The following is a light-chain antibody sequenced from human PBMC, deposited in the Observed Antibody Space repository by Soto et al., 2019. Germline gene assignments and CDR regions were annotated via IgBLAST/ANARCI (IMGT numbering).Light chain of an antibody. J-gene: IGKJ1*01. CDR3: RQRSKLQGA. V-gene: IGKV3D-20*02. CDR2: GAS. CDR1: QSVSSSY. Sequence: GLKQSPATLSLSPGERATLSCRASQSVSSSYLAWYQQTPGQAPRLLIYGASSRATGIPDRFSGSGSGTDFALTVISSERKDVVVYYCRQRSKLQGAFGRGTKVDIK.